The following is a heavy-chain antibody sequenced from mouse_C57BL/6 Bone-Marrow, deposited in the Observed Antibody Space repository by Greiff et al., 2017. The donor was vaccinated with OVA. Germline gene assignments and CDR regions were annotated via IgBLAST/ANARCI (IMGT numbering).Heavy chain of an antibody. V-gene: IGHV5-6*01. J-gene: IGHJ2*01. CDR2: ISSGGSYT. Sequence: EVNLVESGGDLVKPGGSLKLSCAASGFTFSSYGMSWVRQTPDKRLEWVATISSGGSYTYYPDSVKGRFTISRDNAKNTLYVQMSSLKSEDTAMYYCARHYYGSSYYWGQGTTLTVSS. D-gene: IGHD1-1*01. CDR1: GFTFSSYG. CDR3: ARHYYGSSYY.